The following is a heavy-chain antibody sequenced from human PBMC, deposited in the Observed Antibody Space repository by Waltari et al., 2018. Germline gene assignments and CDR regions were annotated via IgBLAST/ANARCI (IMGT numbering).Heavy chain of an antibody. V-gene: IGHV1-69*01. CDR2: IIPICGTA. D-gene: IGHD3-22*01. J-gene: IGHJ4*02. CDR3: ARDNRPDSSGYYYNS. CDR1: GGHCSSYA. Sequence: QVQLVQSGAEVKKPGSSVKVSCKASGGHCSSYAISWVRQAPGQGLEGMGGIIPICGTANYAQKFQGRVTITADESTSTAYMELSSLRSEDTAVYYCARDNRPDSSGYYYNSWGQGTLVTVSS.